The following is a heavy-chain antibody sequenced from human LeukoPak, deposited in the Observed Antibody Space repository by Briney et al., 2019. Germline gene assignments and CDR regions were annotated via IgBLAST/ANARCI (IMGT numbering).Heavy chain of an antibody. J-gene: IGHJ4*02. Sequence: GGSLRLSCAASGFTFSSYAMSWVRQAPGKGLEWVSAISGSGGSTYYADSVKGRFTISRDNSKNTLYLQMNSLRAEDTAVYYCAHPKYDFWSGYPTPFDYWGQGTLVTVSS. CDR1: GFTFSSYA. D-gene: IGHD3-3*01. CDR2: ISGSGGST. CDR3: AHPKYDFWSGYPTPFDY. V-gene: IGHV3-23*01.